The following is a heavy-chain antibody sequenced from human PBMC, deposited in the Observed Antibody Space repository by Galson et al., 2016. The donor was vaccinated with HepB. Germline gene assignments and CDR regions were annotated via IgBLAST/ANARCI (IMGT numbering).Heavy chain of an antibody. CDR1: GGTFSSYA. J-gene: IGHJ6*02. CDR3: ARGVGTIFGVVISDYYYYGIDV. CDR2: IIPIFGTA. V-gene: IGHV1-69*13. D-gene: IGHD3-3*01. Sequence: SVKVSCKASGGTFSSYAISWVRQAPGQGLEWMGGIIPIFGTANYAQKFQGRVTITADESTSTAYMELSSLRSEDTAVYYCARGVGTIFGVVISDYYYYGIDVCDQGTTGTVSS.